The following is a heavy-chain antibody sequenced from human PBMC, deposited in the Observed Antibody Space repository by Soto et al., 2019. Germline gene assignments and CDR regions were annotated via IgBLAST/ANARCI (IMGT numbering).Heavy chain of an antibody. J-gene: IGHJ3*02. CDR2: ISTSGSTK. CDR3: ARFEGGFDI. CDR1: GVTFSYYS. V-gene: IGHV3-48*02. D-gene: IGHD3-16*01. Sequence: EVQLVESGGGLVQPGGSLRLSCAASGVTFSYYSMNWVRQAPGKGLEWLSYISTSGSTKYYADSVKGRFTISRDNANNSLYLQMSSLRDEDTAVYYCARFEGGFDIWGQGTMVTVSS.